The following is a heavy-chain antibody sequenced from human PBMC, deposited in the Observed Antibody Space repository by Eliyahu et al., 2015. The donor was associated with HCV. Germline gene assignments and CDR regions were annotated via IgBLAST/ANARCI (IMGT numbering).Heavy chain of an antibody. V-gene: IGHV3-23*04. Sequence: EVQLVESGGGLIQPGGSLRLSCAVSGFNTPXCAVSLAQAGVALIQPGGSLRLYLCSLWVHHSVKGRFTISRENSKNTLYLQMNSLRAEDTAIYYCARSGLEGTFDYWGQGTLVTVSS. J-gene: IGHJ4*02. CDR2: LYLCSL. D-gene: IGHD1-1*01. CDR1: GFNTPXCA. CDR3: ARSGLEGTFDY.